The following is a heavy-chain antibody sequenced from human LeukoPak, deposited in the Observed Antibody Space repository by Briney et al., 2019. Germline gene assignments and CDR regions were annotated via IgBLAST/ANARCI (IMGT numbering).Heavy chain of an antibody. D-gene: IGHD3-9*01. CDR2: VKQDGSEN. CDR1: GFTFTNYW. CDR3: ARDPTRGYYDILTGYSEDHAFDI. V-gene: IGHV3-7*03. J-gene: IGHJ3*02. Sequence: GGSLRLSCAASGFTFTNYWMIWVRQAPGKGLEWVASVKQDGSENSYVDSVRGRFTIFRDNGRNSVFLQMNSLRAEDTAVYYCARDPTRGYYDILTGYSEDHAFDIWGQGTMVTVSS.